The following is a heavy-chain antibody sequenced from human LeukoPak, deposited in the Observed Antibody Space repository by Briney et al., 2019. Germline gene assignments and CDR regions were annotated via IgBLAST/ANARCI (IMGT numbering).Heavy chain of an antibody. CDR2: ISYDGSNK. J-gene: IGHJ4*02. V-gene: IGHV3-30-3*01. CDR3: ARDTPGIEDFDY. D-gene: IGHD3-10*01. CDR1: GFTFSSYA. Sequence: GGSLRLSCAASGFTFSSYAMHWVRQAPGKGLEWVAVISYDGSNKYYADSVKGRFTISRDNAKNSLYLQMNSLRDEDTAVYFCARDTPGIEDFDYWGQGTLVTVSS.